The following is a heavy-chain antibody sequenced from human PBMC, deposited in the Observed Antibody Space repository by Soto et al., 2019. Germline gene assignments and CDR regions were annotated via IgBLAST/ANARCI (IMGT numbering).Heavy chain of an antibody. J-gene: IGHJ4*02. CDR1: GGAISSYY. V-gene: IGHV4-59*08. CDR2: IYYSGST. CDR3: ARRYGVYFDY. Sequence: SETLSLTCTVSGGAISSYYWSWIRQPPGKGLEWVGYIYYSGSTNYNPSLKSRVTISVDTSKNQFSLKLSSVTAADTAVYYCARRYGVYFDYWGQGTLVTVSS. D-gene: IGHD4-17*01.